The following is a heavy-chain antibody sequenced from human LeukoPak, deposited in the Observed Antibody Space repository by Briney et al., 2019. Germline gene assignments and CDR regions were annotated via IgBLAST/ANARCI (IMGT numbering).Heavy chain of an antibody. CDR1: GFTFSSYA. Sequence: GGSLRLSCAASGFTFSSYAMSWVRQAPGKGLEWVSAISGSGGSTYYADSVKGRFTISRENAKNSLYLQMNSLRAGDTAVYYCARSPLRYFDWSARWAFDIWGLGTMVTVSS. V-gene: IGHV3-23*01. D-gene: IGHD3-9*01. CDR2: ISGSGGST. J-gene: IGHJ3*02. CDR3: ARSPLRYFDWSARWAFDI.